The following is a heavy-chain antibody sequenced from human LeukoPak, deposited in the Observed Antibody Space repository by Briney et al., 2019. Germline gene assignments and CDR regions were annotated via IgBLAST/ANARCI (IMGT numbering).Heavy chain of an antibody. J-gene: IGHJ6*03. CDR3: AAGDGGYYYYYYMDV. V-gene: IGHV1-69*05. CDR1: GGTFSSYA. CDR2: IIPIFGTA. Sequence: SVKVSCKASGGTFSSYAISWVRQAPGQGLEWMGRIIPIFGTANYAQKFQGRVTITTDESTSTAYMELSSLRSEDTAVYYCAAGDGGYYYYYYMDVWGKGTTVTVSS. D-gene: IGHD4-23*01.